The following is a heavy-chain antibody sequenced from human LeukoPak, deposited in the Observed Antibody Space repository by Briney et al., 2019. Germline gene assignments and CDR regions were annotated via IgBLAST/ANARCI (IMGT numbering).Heavy chain of an antibody. CDR2: IGSSGSYI. J-gene: IGHJ6*04. V-gene: IGHV3-21*01. CDR1: GFTFSSYR. D-gene: IGHD3-10*02. CDR3: AELGITMIGGV. Sequence: GGSLRLSCAASGFTFSSYRMNWVRQAPGKGLEWVSSIGSSGSYIYYADSVKGRFTISRDNAKNSLYLQMNSLRAEDTAVYYCAELGITMIGGVWGKGTTVTISS.